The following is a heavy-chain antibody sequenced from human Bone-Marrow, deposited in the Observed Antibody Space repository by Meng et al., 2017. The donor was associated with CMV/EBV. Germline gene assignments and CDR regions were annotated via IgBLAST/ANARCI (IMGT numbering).Heavy chain of an antibody. Sequence: QLRLQESGPGLVKPSETLSLTFTVSGGSISSSSYYWGWIRQPPGKGLEWIGSIYYSGSTYYNPSLKSRVTISVDTSKNQFSLKLSSVTAADTAVYYCARDPPVLIAGGFDYWGQGTLVTVSS. V-gene: IGHV4-39*07. J-gene: IGHJ4*02. D-gene: IGHD6-13*01. CDR2: IYYSGST. CDR3: ARDPPVLIAGGFDY. CDR1: GGSISSSSYY.